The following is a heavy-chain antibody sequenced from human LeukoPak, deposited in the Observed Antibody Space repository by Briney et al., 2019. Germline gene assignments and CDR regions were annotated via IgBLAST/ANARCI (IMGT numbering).Heavy chain of an antibody. D-gene: IGHD3-3*01. CDR2: IGGSNGIT. CDR3: GTGSGSGYPTNHWFHP. Sequence: PGGSLRLSCAASRFTFNSYAMSWVRQAPGKGLEWVSVIGGSNGITFYVGSVKGRFTISRDNSKDTLYLQMNSLRAEDTAVYYCGTGSGSGYPTNHWFHPWGQGTLVTVSS. CDR1: RFTFNSYA. J-gene: IGHJ5*02. V-gene: IGHV3-23*01.